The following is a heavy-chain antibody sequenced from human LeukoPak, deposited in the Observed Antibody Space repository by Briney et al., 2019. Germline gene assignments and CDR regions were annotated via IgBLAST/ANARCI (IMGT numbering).Heavy chain of an antibody. D-gene: IGHD2-2*01. CDR2: INHSGST. CDR3: ARGPEARYCSSTSCYRRGYFDY. J-gene: IGHJ4*02. CDR1: GGSFSGYY. Sequence: SETLSLTCAVYGGSFSGYYWSWIRQPPGKGLEWIGEINHSGSTNYNPSLKSRVTISVDTSKNQFSLKLSSVTAADTAVYYCARGPEARYCSSTSCYRRGYFDYWGQGTLVTVSS. V-gene: IGHV4-34*01.